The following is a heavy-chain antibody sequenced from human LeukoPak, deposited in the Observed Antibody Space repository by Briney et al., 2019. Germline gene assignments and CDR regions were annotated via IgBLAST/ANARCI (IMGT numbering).Heavy chain of an antibody. Sequence: PSETLSLTCTVSGGSISSYYWSWIQQPAGKGLEWNGRIYTSGSTNYNPSLKSRVTMSVDTSKNQFSLKLSSVTAADTAVYYCARIAYSSGWAPDYWGQGTLVTVSS. V-gene: IGHV4-4*07. J-gene: IGHJ4*02. CDR1: GGSISSYY. CDR2: IYTSGST. CDR3: ARIAYSSGWAPDY. D-gene: IGHD6-19*01.